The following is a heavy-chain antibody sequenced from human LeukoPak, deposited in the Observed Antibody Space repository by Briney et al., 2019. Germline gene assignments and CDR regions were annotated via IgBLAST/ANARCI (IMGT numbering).Heavy chain of an antibody. D-gene: IGHD1-26*01. CDR3: ANGGASVGVTDY. Sequence: SETLSLTCTVSGDSINSLDLWSWVRQPPGKGLEWIGEMYLSGTTHSNPSVKSRVTISIDKSKNQFFLNLSSVTAADTAVYYCANGGASVGVTDYWGQGTLVTVSS. V-gene: IGHV4-4*02. CDR1: GDSINSLDL. CDR2: MYLSGTT. J-gene: IGHJ4*02.